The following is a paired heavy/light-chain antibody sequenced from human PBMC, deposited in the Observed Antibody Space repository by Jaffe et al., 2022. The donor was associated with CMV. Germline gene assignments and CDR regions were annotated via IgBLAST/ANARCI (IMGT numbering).Heavy chain of an antibody. V-gene: IGHV3-23*04. CDR2: ISGSGGTT. Sequence: EVRLVESGGGLVQPGGSLRLSCAGSGFTFSSYDMHWVRQAPGKGLEWVSSISGSGGTTYFADSVRGRFTISRDNANDTLFLQMDSLRAEDTAVYYCAKNVLMVYPMSYYFDYWGQGALVTVSS. J-gene: IGHJ4*02. D-gene: IGHD2-8*02. CDR1: GFTFSSYD. CDR3: AKNVLMVYPMSYYFDY.
Light chain of an antibody. Sequence: IQMTQSPSTLSASVGDRVTITCRASQSISTWLAWYQQKPGKAPNLLIYKASRLESGVPSRFSGSGSGTDFTLTISSLQPDDFATYYCQQYNSYSRTFGQGTKLEIK. CDR3: QQYNSYSRT. J-gene: IGKJ2*01. CDR1: QSISTW. V-gene: IGKV1-5*03. CDR2: KAS.